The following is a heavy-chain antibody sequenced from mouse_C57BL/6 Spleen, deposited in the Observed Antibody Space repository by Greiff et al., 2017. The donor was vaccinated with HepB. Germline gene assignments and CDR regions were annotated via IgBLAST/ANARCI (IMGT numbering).Heavy chain of an antibody. CDR1: GYTFTSYW. V-gene: IGHV1-72*01. Sequence: VKLHQPGAELVKPGASVKLSCKASGYTFTSYWMHWVKQRPGRGLEWIGRIDPNSGGTKYNEKFKSKATLTVDKPSSTAYMQLSSLTSEDSAVYYCAREAPTRSYYFDYWGQGTTLTVSS. CDR3: AREAPTRSYYFDY. CDR2: IDPNSGGT. J-gene: IGHJ2*01.